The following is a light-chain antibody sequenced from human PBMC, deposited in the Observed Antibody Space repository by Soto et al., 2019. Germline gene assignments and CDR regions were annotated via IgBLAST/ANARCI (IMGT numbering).Light chain of an antibody. CDR1: QTISCC. CDR2: DAC. J-gene: IGKJ1*01. CDR3: LQYNGYYRT. Sequence: DIQMAGSPATLPASLGDTVTITCRASQTISCCFAWYQQRPGKAPNLLIFDACTLEGGVPSRFRGSGSGTTFTLTISSLQSDDVDTYYCLQYNGYYRTFGQGTKVDIK. V-gene: IGKV1-5*01.